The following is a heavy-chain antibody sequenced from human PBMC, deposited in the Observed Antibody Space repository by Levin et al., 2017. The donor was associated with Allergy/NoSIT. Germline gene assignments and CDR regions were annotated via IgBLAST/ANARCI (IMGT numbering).Heavy chain of an antibody. Sequence: ESLKISCAVYGGSFSGYYWSWIRQPPGKGLEWIGEINHSGSTNYNPSLKSRVTISVDTSKNQFSLKLSSVTAADTAVYYCAREDCSGGSCYGPYWGQGTLVTVSS. CDR1: GGSFSGYY. J-gene: IGHJ4*02. CDR3: AREDCSGGSCYGPY. D-gene: IGHD2-15*01. CDR2: INHSGST. V-gene: IGHV4-34*01.